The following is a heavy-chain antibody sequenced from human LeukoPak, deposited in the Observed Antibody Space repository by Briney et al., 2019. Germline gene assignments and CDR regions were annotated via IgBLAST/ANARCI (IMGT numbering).Heavy chain of an antibody. D-gene: IGHD2-2*01. CDR2: IIPIFGTA. CDR3: ARGVDIVVAPAAPSRSFDI. J-gene: IGHJ3*02. Sequence: ASVKVSCKASGGTFSSYAISWVRQAPGRGLEWMGGIIPIFGTANYAQKFQGRVTITADESTSTAYMELSSLRSEDTAVYYCARGVDIVVAPAAPSRSFDIWGQGTMVTVSS. CDR1: GGTFSSYA. V-gene: IGHV1-69*13.